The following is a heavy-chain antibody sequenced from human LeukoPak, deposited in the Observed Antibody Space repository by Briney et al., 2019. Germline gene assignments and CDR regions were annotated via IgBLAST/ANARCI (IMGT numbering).Heavy chain of an antibody. V-gene: IGHV3-15*07. CDR2: IKTNAEGGTL. CDR1: GFTYSNVW. D-gene: IGHD3-3*02. J-gene: IGHJ4*02. Sequence: GGSLRLSCAASGFTYSNVWMNWVRQAPGKGLEWGGRIKTNAEGGTLDYTAPVKGRFTISRDDSKNTLYLQMDSLEVEDTGMYYCTTGIDDEGGYWGQGTLVTVSS. CDR3: TTGIDDEGGY.